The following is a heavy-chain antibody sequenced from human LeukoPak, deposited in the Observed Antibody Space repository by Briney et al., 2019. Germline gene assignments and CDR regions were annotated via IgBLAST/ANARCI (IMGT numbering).Heavy chain of an antibody. D-gene: IGHD6-19*01. CDR2: ISAYNGNT. CDR3: ARDRTIAVAGRSLAEYFQH. J-gene: IGHJ1*01. CDR1: GYTFTSYG. Sequence: ASVKVSCKASGYTFTSYGISWVRQAPGQGLEWMGWISAYNGNTNYAQKLQGRVTMTTDTSTSTAYMELRSLRSDDTAVYYCARDRTIAVAGRSLAEYFQHWGQGTLVTVSS. V-gene: IGHV1-18*01.